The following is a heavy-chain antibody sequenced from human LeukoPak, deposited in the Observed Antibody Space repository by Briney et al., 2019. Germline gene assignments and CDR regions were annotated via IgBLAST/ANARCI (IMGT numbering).Heavy chain of an antibody. V-gene: IGHV5-51*01. CDR2: IYPGDSDT. CDR3: ARHGSSWYFDAFDI. CDR1: GYTFSSYW. J-gene: IGHJ3*02. D-gene: IGHD6-13*01. Sequence: PGESLKISCKGSGYTFSSYWIGWVRQMPGKGLEWMGIIYPGDSDTRYSPSLQGQVTISVDTSIGTAYLQWSSLKASDTAIYYCARHGSSWYFDAFDIWGQGTMVTVSS.